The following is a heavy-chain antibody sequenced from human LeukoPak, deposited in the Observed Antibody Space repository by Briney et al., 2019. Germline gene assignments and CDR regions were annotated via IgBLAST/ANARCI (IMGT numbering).Heavy chain of an antibody. CDR2: ISGSGGST. Sequence: GGSLRLSCAASGFTFSSYGMSWVRQAPGKGLEWVSAISGSGGSTYYADSVKGRFTISRDDSKNTLYLQMNSLRAEDTAVYYCAKLYSSSSAYFDYWGQGTLVTVSS. J-gene: IGHJ4*02. CDR3: AKLYSSSSAYFDY. V-gene: IGHV3-23*01. D-gene: IGHD6-13*01. CDR1: GFTFSSYG.